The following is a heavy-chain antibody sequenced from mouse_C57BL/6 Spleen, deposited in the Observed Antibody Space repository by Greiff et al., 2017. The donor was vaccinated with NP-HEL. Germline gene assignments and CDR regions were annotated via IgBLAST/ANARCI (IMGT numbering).Heavy chain of an antibody. CDR2: ISSGGDYI. CDR3: TRDQISYAMDY. CDR1: GFTFSSYA. V-gene: IGHV5-9-1*02. J-gene: IGHJ4*01. Sequence: DVMLVESGEGSVKPGGSLKLSCAASGFTFSSYAMSWVRQTPEKRLEWVAYISSGGDYIYYADTVKGRFTISRDNARNTLYLQMSSLKSEDTAMYYCTRDQISYAMDYWGQGTSVTVSS.